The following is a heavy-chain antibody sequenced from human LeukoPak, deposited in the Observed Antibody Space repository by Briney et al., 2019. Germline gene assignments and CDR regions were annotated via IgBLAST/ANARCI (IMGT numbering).Heavy chain of an antibody. D-gene: IGHD3-10*01. CDR3: ARGPRGGIGYFYYMDV. Sequence: ASVKVSCKAAGYTFTSYGFSWVRQAPGQGLEWMGWISAHSDNTNYPQKFRGRVTMTTDTSTSTAYMELRSLRSDDTAVYYCARGPRGGIGYFYYMDVWGKGTTVTVS. J-gene: IGHJ6*03. V-gene: IGHV1-18*01. CDR1: GYTFTSYG. CDR2: ISAHSDNT.